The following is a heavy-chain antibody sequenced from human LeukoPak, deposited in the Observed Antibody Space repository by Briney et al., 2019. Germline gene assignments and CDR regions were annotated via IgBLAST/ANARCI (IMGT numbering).Heavy chain of an antibody. J-gene: IGHJ4*02. CDR3: ATSSWYRLAY. CDR1: GFTFSRNA. CDR2: SRNKADSYTA. D-gene: IGHD6-13*01. Sequence: GGSLRLSCAASGFTFSRNAMNWVRQAPGKGLEWVGRSRNKADSYTAEYAASVKGRFTISRDESKNSLYLQISSLETEDAAVYYCATSSWYRLAYWGQGSLVTVSS. V-gene: IGHV3-72*01.